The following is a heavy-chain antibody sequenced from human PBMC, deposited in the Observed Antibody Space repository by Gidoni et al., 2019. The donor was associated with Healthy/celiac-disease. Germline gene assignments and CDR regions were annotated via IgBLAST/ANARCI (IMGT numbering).Heavy chain of an antibody. CDR3: ARPSGGYSYGFYFDY. D-gene: IGHD5-18*01. V-gene: IGHV1-69*01. J-gene: IGHJ4*02. Sequence: QVQLVQSGAEVKKPGSSVKVSCKASGGTFSSYAISWVRQAPGQGLEWMGGIFPIFGNGNSAQKFPGRVTISADESTCTAYMGLGSLRSEATAVYYCARPSGGYSYGFYFDYWGQGTLVTVSS. CDR2: IFPIFGNG. CDR1: GGTFSSYA.